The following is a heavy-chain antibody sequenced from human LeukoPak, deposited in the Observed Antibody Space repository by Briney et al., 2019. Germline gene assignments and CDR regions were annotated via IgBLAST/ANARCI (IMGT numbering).Heavy chain of an antibody. CDR1: GGTFSSYT. V-gene: IGHV1-69*02. J-gene: IGHJ4*02. CDR2: IIPILGLA. D-gene: IGHD3-22*01. CDR3: ASTYDSSGYYFSFDY. Sequence: SSVKVSCKASGGTFSSYTISWVRQAPGQGLEWMGRIIPILGLANYAQKFQGRVTITADKSTSTAYMELSSLRSEDTAVYYCASTYDSSGYYFSFDYWGQGTLVTVSS.